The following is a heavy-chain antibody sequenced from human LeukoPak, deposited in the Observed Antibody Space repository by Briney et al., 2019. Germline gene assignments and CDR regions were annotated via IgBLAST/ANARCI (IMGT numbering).Heavy chain of an antibody. D-gene: IGHD2-15*01. CDR2: ISYDGSSK. J-gene: IGHJ1*01. CDR1: GFTFSSYG. V-gene: IGHV3-30*18. CDR3: AKETLRGCSGGSCYSAEYFQH. Sequence: PGRSLRLSCAASGFTFSSYGMHWVRQAPGKGLEWVAVISYDGSSKYYADSVKGRFTISRDNSKNTLYLQMNSLRAEDTAVYYCAKETLRGCSGGSCYSAEYFQHWGQGTLVTVSS.